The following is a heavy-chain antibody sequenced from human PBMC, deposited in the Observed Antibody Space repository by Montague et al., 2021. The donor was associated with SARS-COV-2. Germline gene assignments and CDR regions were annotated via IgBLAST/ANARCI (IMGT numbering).Heavy chain of an antibody. Sequence: SLRLSCAASGFIFKKYALHWVRQTPDKGLEWVAVISFDGSVKYYADSVKGRFTISRDNSRSTLYLQMNSLRIEDTAVYYCARAFAMVRGVVDDDWGQGTLVTVSS. J-gene: IGHJ4*02. CDR1: GFIFKKYA. V-gene: IGHV3-30*04. CDR3: ARAFAMVRGVVDDD. CDR2: ISFDGSVK. D-gene: IGHD3-10*01.